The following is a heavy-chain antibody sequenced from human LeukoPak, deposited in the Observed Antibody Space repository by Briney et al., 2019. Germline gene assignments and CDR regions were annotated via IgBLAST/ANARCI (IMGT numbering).Heavy chain of an antibody. CDR1: GGSISSSSYY. CDR3: SRSYTNYYGSGSLYYYYYMDV. V-gene: IGHV4-39*07. CDR2: INHSGST. Sequence: PSETLSLTCTVSGGSISSSSYYWGWIRQPPGKGLEWIGEINHSGSTNYNPSLKSRVTISVDTSKNQFSLKLSSVTAADTAVYYCSRSYTNYYGSGSLYYYYYMDVWGTGTTVTVSS. J-gene: IGHJ6*03. D-gene: IGHD3-10*01.